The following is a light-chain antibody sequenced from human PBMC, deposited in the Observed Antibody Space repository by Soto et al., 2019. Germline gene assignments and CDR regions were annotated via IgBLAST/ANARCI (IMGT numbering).Light chain of an antibody. CDR1: QSISNR. J-gene: IGKJ1*01. V-gene: IGKV1-5*01. CDR2: DAS. Sequence: DIQMTQSPSTLSASVGERVTITCRVSQSISNRLAWYQQKPGKAPKVLIYDASNLESGVPSRFSGSGSGTEFILTISSLQPDDFTTYYCQHYGGMWAFGQGTKVDI. CDR3: QHYGGMWA.